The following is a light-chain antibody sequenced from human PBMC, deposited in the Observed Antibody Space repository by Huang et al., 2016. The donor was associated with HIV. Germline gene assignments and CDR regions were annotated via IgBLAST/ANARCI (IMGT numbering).Light chain of an antibody. Sequence: AIQLTQSPSSLSTFVGDRVTITCRASQGISNSFAWYQQKPGKAPRLLIYGASTLQSGVPSRFRGSGSGTDFTLIIDSLQPEDFATYYCQQFNSYPYTFGQGTKLEIK. CDR1: QGISNS. CDR3: QQFNSYPYT. CDR2: GAS. J-gene: IGKJ2*01. V-gene: IGKV1-13*02.